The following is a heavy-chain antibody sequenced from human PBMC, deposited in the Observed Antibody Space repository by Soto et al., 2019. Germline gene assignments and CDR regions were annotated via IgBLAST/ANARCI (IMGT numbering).Heavy chain of an antibody. D-gene: IGHD4-4*01. J-gene: IGHJ5*02. CDR3: ARAYDYSSNWFDP. CDR1: GGSISSYY. CDR2: MYYSGGT. Sequence: SETLSLTCTVSGGSISSYYWSWLRQPPWKGLEWIGYMYYSGGTNYNPSLKSRVTISEDMSKNQFSLKLSSVTAADTAVYYCARAYDYSSNWFDPWGQGTLVTVSS. V-gene: IGHV4-59*12.